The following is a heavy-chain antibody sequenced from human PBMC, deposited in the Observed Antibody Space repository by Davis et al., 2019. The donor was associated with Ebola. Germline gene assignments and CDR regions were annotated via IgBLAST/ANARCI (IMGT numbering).Heavy chain of an antibody. Sequence: GESLKISCAASGFTFSSYSMNWVRQAPGKGLEWVSYISSSGSTIYYADSVKGRFTISRDNAKNSLYLQMNSLRAEDTAVYYCARNDYGDWGSKTSFDYWGQGTLVTVSS. CDR3: ARNDYGDWGSKTSFDY. J-gene: IGHJ4*02. D-gene: IGHD4-17*01. V-gene: IGHV3-48*04. CDR1: GFTFSSYS. CDR2: ISSSGSTI.